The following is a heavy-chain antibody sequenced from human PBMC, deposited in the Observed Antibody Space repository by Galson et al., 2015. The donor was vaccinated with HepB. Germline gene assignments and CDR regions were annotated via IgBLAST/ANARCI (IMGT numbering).Heavy chain of an antibody. D-gene: IGHD6-13*01. V-gene: IGHV3-7*01. Sequence: SLRLSCAASGFTFSSYWMSWVRQAPGKGLEWVANIKQDGSEKYYVDSVKGRFTISRDNAKDSLYLQMNSLRAEDTAVYYCASCFPGSIAAAGTQPEGYFDYWGQGTLVTVSS. CDR3: ASCFPGSIAAAGTQPEGYFDY. CDR2: IKQDGSEK. CDR1: GFTFSSYW. J-gene: IGHJ4*02.